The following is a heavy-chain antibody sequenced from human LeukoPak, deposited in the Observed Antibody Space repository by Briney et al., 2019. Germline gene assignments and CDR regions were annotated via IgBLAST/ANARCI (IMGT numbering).Heavy chain of an antibody. CDR2: INHSGST. D-gene: IGHD4-17*01. Sequence: SETLSLTCAVYGGSFSGYYWSWIRQPPGKGLEWIGEINHSGSTNYNPSLKSRVTISVDTSKNQFSLKLSSVTAADTAVYYCAKKTTVYTKRDAFDIWGQGTMVTVSS. CDR3: AKKTTVYTKRDAFDI. V-gene: IGHV4-34*01. CDR1: GGSFSGYY. J-gene: IGHJ3*02.